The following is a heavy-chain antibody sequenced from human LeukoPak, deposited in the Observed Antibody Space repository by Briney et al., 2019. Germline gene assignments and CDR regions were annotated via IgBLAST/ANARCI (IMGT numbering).Heavy chain of an antibody. CDR1: GFTFSSSG. J-gene: IGHJ4*02. Sequence: GGSLRLSCAASGFTFSSSGMHWVRQAPGKGLEWVANIKQDGSEKYYVDSVKGRFTISRDNAKNSLYLQMNSLRAEDTAVYYCAREGLYSGYEWYWGQGTLVTVSS. CDR2: IKQDGSEK. D-gene: IGHD5-12*01. CDR3: AREGLYSGYEWY. V-gene: IGHV3-7*01.